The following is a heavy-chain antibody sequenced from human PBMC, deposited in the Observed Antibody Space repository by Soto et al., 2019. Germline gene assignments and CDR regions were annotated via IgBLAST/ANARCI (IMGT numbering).Heavy chain of an antibody. CDR2: IYYSGSA. D-gene: IGHD4-17*01. J-gene: IGHJ6*02. CDR1: GGFISSGPYY. V-gene: IGHV4-39*01. Sequence: QVQLQESGPGLVKPSETLSLTCTVSGGFISSGPYYWGWIRQPPGKGLEWIGFIYYSGSAYYNPSLNSRVTISIDTSKNQFSLKLTSVTAADTAVFYCARHGVDYGDYASYYYYGMDVWGRGTTVTVSS. CDR3: ARHGVDYGDYASYYYYGMDV.